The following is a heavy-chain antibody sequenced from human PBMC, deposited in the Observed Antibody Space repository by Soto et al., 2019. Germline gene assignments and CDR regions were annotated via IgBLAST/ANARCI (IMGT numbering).Heavy chain of an antibody. CDR1: GYTFTSYD. V-gene: IGHV1-8*01. D-gene: IGHD6-13*01. Sequence: QVQLVQSGAEVKKPGASVKVSCKASGYTFTSYDINWVRQATGQGLEWMGWMNPNSGNTGYAQKFQGRVTLTRNTSISTAYMALSSLRSEDTAVYYCAREHSNSWRFDYWGQGTLVTVSS. CDR2: MNPNSGNT. CDR3: AREHSNSWRFDY. J-gene: IGHJ4*02.